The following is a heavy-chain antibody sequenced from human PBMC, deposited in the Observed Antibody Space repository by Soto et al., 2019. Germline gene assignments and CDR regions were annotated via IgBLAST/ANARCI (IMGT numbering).Heavy chain of an antibody. V-gene: IGHV4-59*01. CDR3: ARDRQRGKAVMDV. D-gene: IGHD3-10*01. Sequence: PSETLSLTCTVSGGSISSYYWSWIRQPPGKGLEWIGYIYYSGSTNYNPSLKSRVTISVDTSKNQFSLKLSSVTAADTAVYYCARDRQRGKAVMDVWGQGTTVT. CDR2: IYYSGST. CDR1: GGSISSYY. J-gene: IGHJ6*02.